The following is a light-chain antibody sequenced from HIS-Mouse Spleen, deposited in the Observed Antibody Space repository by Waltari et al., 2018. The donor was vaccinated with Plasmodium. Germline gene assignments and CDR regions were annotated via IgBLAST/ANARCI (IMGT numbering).Light chain of an antibody. CDR3: QQSYSTWT. CDR1: QSISSY. J-gene: IGKJ1*01. Sequence: DIQMTQSPASLSASVGDRVTITCRASQSISSYFKWYQQKPGKAPQLLIYAASSLQSVVPSRFSGGGAAADFPPTISSLQPEYFASYYCQQSYSTWTFGQGTKVEIK. V-gene: IGKV1-39*01. CDR2: AAS.